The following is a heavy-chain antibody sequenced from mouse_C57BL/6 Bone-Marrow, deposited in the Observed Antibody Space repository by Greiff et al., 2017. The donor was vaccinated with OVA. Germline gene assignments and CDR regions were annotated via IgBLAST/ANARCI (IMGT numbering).Heavy chain of an antibody. Sequence: QVQLKESGAELVMPGASVKLSCKASGYTFTSYWMHWVKQRPGQGLEWIGEIDPSDSYTNYNQKFKGKSTLTVDKSSSTAYMQLSSLTSEDSAVYYCARGGWLLWFAYWGQGTLVTVSA. CDR1: GYTFTSYW. CDR2: IDPSDSYT. V-gene: IGHV1-69*01. J-gene: IGHJ3*01. CDR3: ARGGWLLWFAY. D-gene: IGHD2-3*01.